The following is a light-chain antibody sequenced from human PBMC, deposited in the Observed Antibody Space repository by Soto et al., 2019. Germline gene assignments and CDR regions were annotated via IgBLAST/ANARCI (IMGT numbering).Light chain of an antibody. Sequence: EIVLTQSPGTLSSSPGERATLSCRASQSIDNSYFAWYQHKPGQAPRLLIYATSSRATGIPDRFGGSGSGTDFTLTINRLEPEDFAVYYCQQYFASSWTFCQGTKVDIK. CDR1: QSIDNSY. V-gene: IGKV3-20*01. CDR2: ATS. CDR3: QQYFASSWT. J-gene: IGKJ1*01.